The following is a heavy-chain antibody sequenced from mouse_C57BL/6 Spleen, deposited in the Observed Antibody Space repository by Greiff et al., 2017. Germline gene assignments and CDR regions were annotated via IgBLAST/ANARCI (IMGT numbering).Heavy chain of an antibody. CDR2: IDPSDSET. CDR3: AREGTTDYFDY. V-gene: IGHV1-52*01. Sequence: QVQLKQPGAELVRPGSSVKLSCKASGYTFTSYWMHWVKQRPIQGLEWIGNIDPSDSETHYNQKFKDKATLTVDKSSSTAYMQLRSLTSEDSAVYYCAREGTTDYFDYWGQGTTLTVSS. CDR1: GYTFTSYW. J-gene: IGHJ2*01. D-gene: IGHD1-1*01.